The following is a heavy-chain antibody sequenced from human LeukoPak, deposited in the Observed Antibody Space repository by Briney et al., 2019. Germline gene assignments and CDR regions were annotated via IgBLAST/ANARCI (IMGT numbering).Heavy chain of an antibody. CDR3: ALSVSGTLIN. CDR2: VNSDGKTT. CDR1: GFSFSSYW. V-gene: IGHV3-74*01. Sequence: GGSLRLSCAASGFSFSSYWMHWVRQAPGKGLVWVSRVNSDGKTTTYADTVKGRFTISRDNAKNTMYLQMNSLTAEDTAVYFCALSVSGTLINWGQGTLVTVSS. J-gene: IGHJ4*02. D-gene: IGHD6-19*01.